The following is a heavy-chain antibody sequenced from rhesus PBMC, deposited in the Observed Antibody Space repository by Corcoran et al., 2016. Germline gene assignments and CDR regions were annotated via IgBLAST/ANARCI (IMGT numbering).Heavy chain of an antibody. V-gene: IGHV4S11*01. D-gene: IGHD4-29*01. Sequence: QVQLQESGPGLVKPSETLSLTCAVSGGSVSSDYYYWNWIRQPPGKGLEWIGYIYGSGSSTNYNPSLKSRVTLSVDTSKNQLSLKLSSVTTADTAVYYCAREGVHDYGSPGAFDFWGQGLRVTVSS. CDR1: GGSVSSDYYY. CDR3: AREGVHDYGSPGAFDF. CDR2: IYGSGSST. J-gene: IGHJ3*01.